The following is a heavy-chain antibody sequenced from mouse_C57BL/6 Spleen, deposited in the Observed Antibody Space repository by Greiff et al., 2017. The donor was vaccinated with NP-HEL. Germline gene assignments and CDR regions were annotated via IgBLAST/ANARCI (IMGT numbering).Heavy chain of an antibody. J-gene: IGHJ1*03. CDR3: AIRSYYGSSDWYFDV. Sequence: VQLQQSGAELVKPGASVKVSCKASGYTFTSYWMHWVKQRPGQGLEWIGRIHPSDSDTNYNQKFKGKATLTVDKSSSPAYMQLSSLTSEDSAVYYCAIRSYYGSSDWYFDVWGTGTTVTVSS. CDR2: IHPSDSDT. D-gene: IGHD1-1*01. CDR1: GYTFTSYW. V-gene: IGHV1-74*01.